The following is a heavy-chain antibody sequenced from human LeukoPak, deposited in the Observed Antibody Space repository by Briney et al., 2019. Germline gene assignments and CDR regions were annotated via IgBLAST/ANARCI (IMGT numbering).Heavy chain of an antibody. D-gene: IGHD2-2*01. CDR2: ISAYNGNT. CDR1: GYTFTSYG. J-gene: IGHJ6*03. CDR3: ARERPPVVVPAAMPLYYYYYYMDV. Sequence: ASVKVSCKASGYTFTSYGISWVRQAPGQGLEWMGWISAYNGNTNYAQKLQGRVTMTTDTSTSTAYMELRSLRSDDTAVYYCARERPPVVVPAAMPLYYYYYYMDVWGNGTTVTVS. V-gene: IGHV1-18*01.